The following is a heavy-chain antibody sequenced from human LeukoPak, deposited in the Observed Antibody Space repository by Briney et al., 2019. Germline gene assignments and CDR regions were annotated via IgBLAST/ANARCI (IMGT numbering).Heavy chain of an antibody. J-gene: IGHJ3*02. D-gene: IGHD4-17*01. V-gene: IGHV1-8*01. CDR1: GYTLTSYD. CDR2: MNPNSGNT. Sequence: GASVKVSCKASGYTLTSYDVNWGRQATGQGLEWMGWMNPNSGNTGYAQKFQGRVTMTRNTSISTAYMELSSLRSEDTAVYYCARDTTVTDAFDIWGQGTMVTVSS. CDR3: ARDTTVTDAFDI.